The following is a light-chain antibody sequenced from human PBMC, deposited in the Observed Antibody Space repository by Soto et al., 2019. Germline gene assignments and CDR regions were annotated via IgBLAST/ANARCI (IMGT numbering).Light chain of an antibody. V-gene: IGKV1-5*03. CDR2: KAS. CDR1: QSISSW. CDR3: QQYSDNWT. Sequence: DIQMTQSPSTLSASVGDRVIITCRASQSISSWLAWYQQKPGTAPKLLIYKASTLQSGVPLRFSGSGSGTEFTLTISSLQPDDSATYYCQQYSDNWTFGQGTKVEIK. J-gene: IGKJ1*01.